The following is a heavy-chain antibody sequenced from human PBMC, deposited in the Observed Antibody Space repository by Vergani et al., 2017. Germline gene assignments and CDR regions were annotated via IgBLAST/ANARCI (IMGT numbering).Heavy chain of an antibody. CDR2: FSTNGDYT. D-gene: IGHD1-1*01. V-gene: IGHV3-23*01. CDR1: GFPLPTYA. CDR3: AEGGWNYWFDS. Sequence: EVQLLESGGDLVQPGGSLRLLCAASGFPLPTYAMSLVRQAPGQGLGWVSSFSTNGDYTRYGDPVKGRFTIYRDKSKSTLYRQMNSLRAEDTAIFYCAEGGWNYWFDSWGQGTLVIVS. J-gene: IGHJ5*01.